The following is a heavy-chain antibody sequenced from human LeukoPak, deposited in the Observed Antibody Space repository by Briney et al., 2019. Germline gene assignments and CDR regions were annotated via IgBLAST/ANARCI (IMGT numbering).Heavy chain of an antibody. CDR1: GFTFSSYE. CDR2: ISSSGSTI. CDR3: ARVSSGWYLYYYYGMDV. Sequence: GGLRLSCAASGFTFSSYEMNWVRQAPGKGLEWVSYISSSGSTIYYADSVKGRFTISRDNAKSSLYLQMNSLRAEDTAVYYCARVSSGWYLYYYYGMDVWGQGTTVTVSS. V-gene: IGHV3-48*03. J-gene: IGHJ6*02. D-gene: IGHD6-19*01.